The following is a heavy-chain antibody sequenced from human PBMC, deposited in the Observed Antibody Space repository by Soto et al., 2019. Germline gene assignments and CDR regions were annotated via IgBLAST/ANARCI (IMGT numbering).Heavy chain of an antibody. Sequence: EVPLVESGGGLVQPGGSLRLSCAASGFTFSSYSMNWVRQAPGKGLEWVSYISSSSSTIYYADSVKGRFTISRDNAKDSLYLQMNSLRAEDTAVYYCARESAGDYGDEYYFDYWGQGTLVTVSS. D-gene: IGHD4-17*01. CDR2: ISSSSSTI. CDR1: GFTFSSYS. J-gene: IGHJ4*02. V-gene: IGHV3-48*01. CDR3: ARESAGDYGDEYYFDY.